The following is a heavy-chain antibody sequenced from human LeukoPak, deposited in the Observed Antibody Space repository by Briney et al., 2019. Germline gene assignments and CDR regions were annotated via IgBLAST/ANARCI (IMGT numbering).Heavy chain of an antibody. D-gene: IGHD6-13*01. J-gene: IGHJ4*02. V-gene: IGHV3-23*01. CDR3: VKGRISEDGLDF. CDR2: ISSSGNK. Sequence: PGGSLRLSCAASGFTFSRSAMTWVRQTPGKGLDWVSSISSSGNKYYADSVKGRFTISRDNSKNMLYLQMNSLRAEDTAVYYCVKGRISEDGLDFWGQGTLVTVSS. CDR1: GFTFSRSA.